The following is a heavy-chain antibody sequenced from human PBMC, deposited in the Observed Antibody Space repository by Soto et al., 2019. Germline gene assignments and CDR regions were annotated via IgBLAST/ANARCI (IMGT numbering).Heavy chain of an antibody. V-gene: IGHV4-38-2*01. CDR2: IWHSGST. Sequence: PSETLSLTCAVSGFSIASNYYWGWIRQPPGKGLEWIGSIWHSGSTNYNPSLKSRVTISVDTSKNQFSLKLSSVTAADTAVYYCARGELFSYYYYGMDVWGQGTTVTVSS. CDR3: ARGELFSYYYYGMDV. D-gene: IGHD3-10*01. J-gene: IGHJ6*02. CDR1: GFSIASNYY.